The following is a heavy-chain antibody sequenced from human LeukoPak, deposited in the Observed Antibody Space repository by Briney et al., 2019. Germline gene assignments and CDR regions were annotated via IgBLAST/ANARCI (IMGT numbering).Heavy chain of an antibody. D-gene: IGHD2-15*01. Sequence: ASVKVSCKASGYTFTSYYIHWVRQAPGQGLEWMGIINPSGGSTSYAQKFQGRVTMTRDTSTSTVYMELSSLRSEDTAVYYCARDSCSGGSCYSARYFDYWGQGTLVTVSS. V-gene: IGHV1-46*01. CDR3: ARDSCSGGSCYSARYFDY. CDR1: GYTFTSYY. J-gene: IGHJ4*02. CDR2: INPSGGST.